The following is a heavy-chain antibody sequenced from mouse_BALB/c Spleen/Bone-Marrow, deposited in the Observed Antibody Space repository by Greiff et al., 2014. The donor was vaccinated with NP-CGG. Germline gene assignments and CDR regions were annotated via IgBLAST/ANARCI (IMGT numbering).Heavy chain of an antibody. CDR3: ANWAY. D-gene: IGHD4-1*01. V-gene: IGHV5-4*02. J-gene: IGHJ3*01. Sequence: EVQVVESGGGLVKPGGSLKLSCASSGFAFSDYYMYWVRQTPEKRLEWVATISDGGSYTYYPDSVKGRFTISRDNAKNNLYLQMSSLKSEDTAMYYCANWAYWGQGTLVTVSA. CDR2: ISDGGSYT. CDR1: GFAFSDYY.